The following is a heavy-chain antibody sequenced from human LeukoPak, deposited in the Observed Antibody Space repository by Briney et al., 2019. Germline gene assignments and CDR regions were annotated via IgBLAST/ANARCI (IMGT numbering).Heavy chain of an antibody. CDR1: GDSVSGNSVV. CDR2: TYYRSKWYN. D-gene: IGHD5-18*01. CDR3: ASEATAPGPLGIFDF. V-gene: IGHV6-1*01. Sequence: SQTLSLTCAISGDSVSGNSVVWHWIRQSPSRGLEWLGRTYYRSKWYNEYSSSLRSRITINPDTSKNQFSLQLNSVTPDDTAVYLCASEATAPGPLGIFDFWGQGTLVTVSS. J-gene: IGHJ4*01.